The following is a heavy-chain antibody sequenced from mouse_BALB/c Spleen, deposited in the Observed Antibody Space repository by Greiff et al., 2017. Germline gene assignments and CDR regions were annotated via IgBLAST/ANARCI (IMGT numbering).Heavy chain of an antibody. CDR2: INPSTGYT. CDR3: ASSDGCYDY. D-gene: IGHD2-3*01. V-gene: IGHV1-7*01. J-gene: IGHJ2*01. CDR1: GYTFTSYW. Sequence: QVQLQQSGAELAKPGASVKMSCKASGYTFTSYWMHWVKQRPGQGLEWIGFINPSTGYTEYNQKFKDKATLTADKSSSTAYMQLSSLASEDSAVYYCASSDGCYDYWGQGTTLTVSS.